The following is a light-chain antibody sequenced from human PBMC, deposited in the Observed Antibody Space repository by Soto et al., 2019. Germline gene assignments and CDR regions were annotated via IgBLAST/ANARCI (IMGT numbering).Light chain of an antibody. Sequence: EIVMTQSPATLYVSPGEKATLSCRASQSVSSNLAWYQQKPGQAPRLLIYGASTRATGIPARFSGSGSGTEFTLTISSLQSEDFAVYYCQQYNNWPLTFGGGTKV. V-gene: IGKV3-15*01. J-gene: IGKJ4*01. CDR1: QSVSSN. CDR3: QQYNNWPLT. CDR2: GAS.